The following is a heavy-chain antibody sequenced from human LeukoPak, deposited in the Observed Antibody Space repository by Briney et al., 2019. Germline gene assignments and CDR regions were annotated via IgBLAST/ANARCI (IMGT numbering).Heavy chain of an antibody. CDR1: GFTFTSSA. CDR3: ARVVAAAGDNWFDP. D-gene: IGHD6-13*01. V-gene: IGHV1-58*02. Sequence: SVKVSCKASGFTFTSSATQWVRQARGQRLEWIGWIVVGSGNTNYAQKFQERVTITWDMSTSTAYMELSSLRSEDTAVYYCARVVAAAGDNWFDPWGQGTLVTVSS. CDR2: IVVGSGNT. J-gene: IGHJ5*02.